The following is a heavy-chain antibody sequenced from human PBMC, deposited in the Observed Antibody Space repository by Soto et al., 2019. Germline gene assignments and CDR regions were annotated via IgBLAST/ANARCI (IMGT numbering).Heavy chain of an antibody. Sequence: GGSLRLSCEVSGFTFINYAMTWVRQPPGKGLEWVSGISGDGGSTYYADSVKGRFTISRDNPKNKMFLEMKTLRVEDTAVYYCATTSSSFYYYGMDVWGQGTTVTVSS. CDR2: ISGDGGST. CDR3: ATTSSSFYYYGMDV. V-gene: IGHV3-23*01. D-gene: IGHD6-6*01. J-gene: IGHJ6*02. CDR1: GFTFINYA.